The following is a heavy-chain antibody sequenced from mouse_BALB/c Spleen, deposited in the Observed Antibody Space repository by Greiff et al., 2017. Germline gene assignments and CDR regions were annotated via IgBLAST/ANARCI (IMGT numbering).Heavy chain of an antibody. J-gene: IGHJ1*01. D-gene: IGHD1-1*02. Sequence: EVQGVESGGGLVQPGGSRKLSCAASGFTFSSFGMHWVRQAPEKGLEWVAYISSGSSTIYYADTVKGRFTISRDNPKNTLFLQMTSLRSEDTAMYYCARRWGNYGYFDVWGAGTTVTVSS. CDR3: ARRWGNYGYFDV. V-gene: IGHV5-17*02. CDR2: ISSGSSTI. CDR1: GFTFSSFG.